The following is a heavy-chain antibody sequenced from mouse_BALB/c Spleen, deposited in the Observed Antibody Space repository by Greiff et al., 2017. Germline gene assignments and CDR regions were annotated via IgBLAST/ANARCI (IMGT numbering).Heavy chain of an antibody. CDR1: GYTFTSYW. CDR3: SRFNSHYFDY. Sequence: LQQPGSELVRPGASVKLSCKASGYTFTSYWMHWVKQRPGQGLEWIGNIYPGSGSTNYDEKFKSKATLTVDTSSSTAYMQLSSLTSEDSAVYYCSRFNSHYFDYWGQGTTLTVSS. J-gene: IGHJ2*01. CDR2: IYPGSGST. D-gene: IGHD1-3*01. V-gene: IGHV1S22*01.